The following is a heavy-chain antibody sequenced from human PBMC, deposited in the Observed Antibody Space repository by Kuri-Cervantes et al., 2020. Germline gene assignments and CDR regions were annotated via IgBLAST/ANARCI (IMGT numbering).Heavy chain of an antibody. CDR3: AKEKYQPVAPVGY. D-gene: IGHD2-2*01. J-gene: IGHJ4*02. CDR1: GFTFSSYS. V-gene: IGHV3-30*18. CDR2: ISYDGSNK. Sequence: LSLTCAASGFTFSSYSMNWVRQAPGKGLEWVAVISYDGSNKYYADSVKGRFAISRDNSKNTLYLQMNSLRPEDTAVYYCAKEKYQPVAPVGYWGQGALVTVSS.